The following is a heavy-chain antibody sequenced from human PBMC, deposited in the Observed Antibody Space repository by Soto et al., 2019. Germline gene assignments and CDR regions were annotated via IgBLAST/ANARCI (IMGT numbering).Heavy chain of an antibody. CDR2: IYHSGST. D-gene: IGHD6-6*01. Sequence: SETLSLTCAVSGGSISSGGYSWSWIRQPPGKGLEWIGYIYHSGSTYYNPSLKSRVTISVDRSKNQFSLKLSSVTAADTAVYYCARVRIAARPGSGIDIVAKSNYFDYWGQGTLVTVSS. J-gene: IGHJ4*02. CDR3: ARVRIAARPGSGIDIVAKSNYFDY. V-gene: IGHV4-30-2*01. CDR1: GGSISSGGYS.